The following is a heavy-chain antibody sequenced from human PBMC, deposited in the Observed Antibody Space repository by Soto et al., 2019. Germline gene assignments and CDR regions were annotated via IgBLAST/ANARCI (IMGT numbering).Heavy chain of an antibody. Sequence: XGSLRLSCAASGFTFSSYAMSWVRQAPGKGLDWVSAISGSGGSTYYADSVKGRFTISRDNSKNALYLQMNSLRAEDTAVYYCAKAVGQLYYFDSWGQGALVTVSS. CDR3: AKAVGQLYYFDS. CDR2: ISGSGGST. CDR1: GFTFSSYA. J-gene: IGHJ4*02. V-gene: IGHV3-23*01. D-gene: IGHD6-13*01.